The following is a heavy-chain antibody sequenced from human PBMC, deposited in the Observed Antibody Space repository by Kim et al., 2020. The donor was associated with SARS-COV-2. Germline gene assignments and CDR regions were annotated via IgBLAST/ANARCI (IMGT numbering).Heavy chain of an antibody. J-gene: IGHJ4*02. CDR1: GFTFSSYW. D-gene: IGHD2-15*01. CDR2: IKQDGSEK. Sequence: GGSLRLSCAASGFTFSSYWMSWVRQAPGKGLEWVANIKQDGSEKYYVDSVKGRFTISRDNAKNSLYLQMNSLRAEDTAVYYCARSPTSYCSGGSCYSPSHYFDYWGQGTLVTVSS. CDR3: ARSPTSYCSGGSCYSPSHYFDY. V-gene: IGHV3-7*01.